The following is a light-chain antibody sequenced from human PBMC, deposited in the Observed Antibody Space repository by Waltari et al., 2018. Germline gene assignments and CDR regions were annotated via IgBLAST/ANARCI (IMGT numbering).Light chain of an antibody. CDR3: AAWDDSLSGFV. V-gene: IGLV1-44*01. CDR2: TND. CDR1: TTTIRRTA. J-gene: IGLJ1*01. Sequence: HSVLTPPPSASGTPAPTFTLPCSGRTTTIRRTAVHPYQQVPGTAPKLLIYTNDQRPSGVPDRFSGSKSGTSASLAISGLQSEDEAGYYCAAWDDSLSGFVFGTGTKVTVL.